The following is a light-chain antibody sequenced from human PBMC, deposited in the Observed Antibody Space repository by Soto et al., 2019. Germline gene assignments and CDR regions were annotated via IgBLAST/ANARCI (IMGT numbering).Light chain of an antibody. V-gene: IGKV3-20*01. J-gene: IGKJ5*01. CDR2: GAS. CDR3: QQYGSSPT. Sequence: EIVLTQSPGTLSLSPGERATLSCRASQSVSSSYLAWYQQQPGQAPRLLIYGASSRATGIPDRFSGSGSGTDFTLTISRLEPDDFAVYYCQQYGSSPTFGQGTRLDIK. CDR1: QSVSSSY.